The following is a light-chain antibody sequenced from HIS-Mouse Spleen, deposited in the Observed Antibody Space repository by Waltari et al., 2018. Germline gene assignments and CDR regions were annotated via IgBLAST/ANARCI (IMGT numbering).Light chain of an antibody. CDR3: AAWDDSLNGAV. J-gene: IGLJ7*02. CDR1: SSNIGSNT. CDR2: SNN. Sequence: QSVLTQPPSASGTPGQRVTISCSGSSSNIGSNTVNWYQQLPGTAPKPLIYSNNQRPSGVPDRFSGSKSGTSASLAISGLQSEDEADYYCAAWDDSLNGAVFGGGTQLTAL. V-gene: IGLV1-44*01.